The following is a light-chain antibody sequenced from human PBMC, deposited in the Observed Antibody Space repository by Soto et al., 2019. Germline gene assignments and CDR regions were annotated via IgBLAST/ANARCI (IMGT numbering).Light chain of an antibody. CDR1: QSVSSNY. Sequence: ETVLTQSPGTLSLSPGERATLSCRASQSVSSNYLAWYQQKPGQAPRLLMYGASTRATGIPDRFSGSGSGTDFTLTISRLEPEDFALYYCQHFGRSPPSWTFGQGTKVEIK. CDR2: GAS. V-gene: IGKV3-20*01. CDR3: QHFGRSPPSWT. J-gene: IGKJ1*01.